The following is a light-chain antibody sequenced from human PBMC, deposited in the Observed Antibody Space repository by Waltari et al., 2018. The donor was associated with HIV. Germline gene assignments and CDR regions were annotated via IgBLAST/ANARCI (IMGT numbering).Light chain of an antibody. CDR1: QSVRSAS. J-gene: IGKJ5*01. Sequence: EIVLTQSPGTLSLSPGERATLSCRASQSVRSASLAWYQQKPGQAPRLLIYGASSLQPGVPSRFSARASGANFTLTITRLQPEDFASYYCQQSFSAAITLGQGTRL. CDR3: QQSFSAAIT. CDR2: GAS. V-gene: IGKV3-20*01.